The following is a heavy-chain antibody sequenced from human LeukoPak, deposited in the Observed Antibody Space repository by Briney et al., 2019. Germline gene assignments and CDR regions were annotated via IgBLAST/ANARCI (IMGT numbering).Heavy chain of an antibody. CDR2: IIPIFGTA. D-gene: IGHD2-2*01. V-gene: IGHV1-69*05. CDR1: GGTFSSYA. Sequence: SVKVSCKASGGTFSSYAISWVRQAPGQGLEWMGGIIPIFGTANYAQKFQGRVTITTDESTSTAYMELSSLRSEDTAVYYCAGYCSSTSCQSRVFQHWGQGTLVTVSS. CDR3: AGYCSSTSCQSRVFQH. J-gene: IGHJ1*01.